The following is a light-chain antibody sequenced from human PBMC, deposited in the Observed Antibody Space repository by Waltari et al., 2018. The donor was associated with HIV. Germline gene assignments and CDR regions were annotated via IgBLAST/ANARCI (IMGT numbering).Light chain of an antibody. J-gene: IGLJ2*01. CDR1: TSNPGRNT. CDR2: VKN. V-gene: IGLV1-44*01. CDR3: ASWDDSLNGPV. Sequence: QSVLTPPPSASGTPEQRVTIPCSGSTSNPGRNTVSWFKQFPGTAPKVLIYVKNPRPSGVPDRFSGSKSGTSASLAISGLQSEDEADYYCASWDDSLNGPVFGGGTKLTVV.